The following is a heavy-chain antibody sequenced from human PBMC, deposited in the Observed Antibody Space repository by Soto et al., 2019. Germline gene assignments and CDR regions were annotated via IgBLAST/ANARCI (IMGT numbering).Heavy chain of an antibody. V-gene: IGHV1-69*01. CDR2: IIPIFGPA. D-gene: IGHD6-13*01. J-gene: IGHJ4*02. Sequence: QVQLVQSGAEVKQPGSSVKVSCKASGGTLSRSAISWVRQAPGQGFEWMGGIIPIFGPAIYAQKFRGRVSIIADESTRTAYMEMSSLRSEDTAVYYCGTGSSWTKVDSWGQGTLVTVSS. CDR1: GGTLSRSA. CDR3: GTGSSWTKVDS.